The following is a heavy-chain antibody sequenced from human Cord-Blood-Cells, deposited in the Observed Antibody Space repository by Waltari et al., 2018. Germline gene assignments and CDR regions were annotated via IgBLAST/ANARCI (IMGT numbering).Heavy chain of an antibody. V-gene: IGHV3-23*01. J-gene: IGHJ2*01. D-gene: IGHD7-27*01. CDR2: ISGSVGST. Sequence: EVQLLESGGGLVQPGGSLSLSCAASGFTFSSFTISWVRQAPGKGLEWVSAISGSVGSTYYADSVKGRFTISRDNSKNTLYLQMNSLRAEDTAVYYCAKDRAGDRYFDLWGRGTLVTVSS. CDR1: GFTFSSFT. CDR3: AKDRAGDRYFDL.